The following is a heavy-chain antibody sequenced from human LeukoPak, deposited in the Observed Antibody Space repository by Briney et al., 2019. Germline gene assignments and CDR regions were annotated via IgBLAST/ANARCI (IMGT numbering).Heavy chain of an antibody. CDR1: GFTFSSYS. V-gene: IGHV3-21*01. D-gene: IGHD3-10*01. CDR2: ISSSGSYI. J-gene: IGHJ5*02. Sequence: GGSLRLSCAASGFTFSSYSMNWVRQAPGKGLEWVSSISSSGSYIYYADSVRGRFTISRDNAKNSLYLQMNSLRAEDTAVYYCASRTGGNWFDPWGQGTLVTVSS. CDR3: ASRTGGNWFDP.